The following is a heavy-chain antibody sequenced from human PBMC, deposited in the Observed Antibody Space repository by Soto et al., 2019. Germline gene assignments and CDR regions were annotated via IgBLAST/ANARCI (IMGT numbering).Heavy chain of an antibody. J-gene: IGHJ4*02. CDR3: AKDTYPPLESMAEAVAGIFDY. V-gene: IGHV3-9*01. CDR2: ISWNSGSI. Sequence: EVQLVESGGGLVQPGRSLRLSCAASGFTFDDYAMHWVRQAPGKGLEWVSGISWNSGSIGYADSVKGRFTISRDNAKNSFYLQMNSLGARATAFYSCAKDTYPPLESMAEAVAGIFDYWGQGTLVTVSS. CDR1: GFTFDDYA. D-gene: IGHD6-19*01.